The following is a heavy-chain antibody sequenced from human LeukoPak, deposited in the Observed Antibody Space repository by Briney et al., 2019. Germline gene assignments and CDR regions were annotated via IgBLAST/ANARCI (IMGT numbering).Heavy chain of an antibody. CDR2: IRYDGSNK. D-gene: IGHD2-15*01. Sequence: SGGSLRLSCAASGFTFSSYGMHWVHQAPGKGLEWVAFIRYDGSNKYYADSVKGRFTISRDNSKNTLYLQMNSLRAEDTAVYYCAKRCSGGSCYSGSPEDYWGQGTLVTVSS. J-gene: IGHJ4*02. CDR1: GFTFSSYG. CDR3: AKRCSGGSCYSGSPEDY. V-gene: IGHV3-30*02.